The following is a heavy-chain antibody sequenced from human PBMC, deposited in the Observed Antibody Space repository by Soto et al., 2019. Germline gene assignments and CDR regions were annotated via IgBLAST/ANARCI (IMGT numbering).Heavy chain of an antibody. CDR2: ISPIFGTA. Sequence: QVQLVQSGAEVKKPGSSVKVSCKASGGTFSSYAISWVRQAPGQGLEWMGGISPIFGTANYAQKFQGRVTITADEAPSTAYRGLSSLRSADTAVYYCARVFASLRHAPLWYFDLWGRGALVTVSS. V-gene: IGHV1-69*01. CDR1: GGTFSSYA. CDR3: ARVFASLRHAPLWYFDL. J-gene: IGHJ2*01.